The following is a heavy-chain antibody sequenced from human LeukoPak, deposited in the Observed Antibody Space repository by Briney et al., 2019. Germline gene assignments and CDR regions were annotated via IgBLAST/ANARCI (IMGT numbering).Heavy chain of an antibody. J-gene: IGHJ4*02. D-gene: IGHD6-13*01. Sequence: PSETLSLTCAVYGGSFSGYYWSWIRQPPGKGLEWIGEINHSGSTNYNPSLKSRVTISVDTSKNQFSLKLSSVTAADTAVYYCARFSDSSSWHFDYWGQGTLVTVSS. CDR2: INHSGST. V-gene: IGHV4-34*01. CDR1: GGSFSGYY. CDR3: ARFSDSSSWHFDY.